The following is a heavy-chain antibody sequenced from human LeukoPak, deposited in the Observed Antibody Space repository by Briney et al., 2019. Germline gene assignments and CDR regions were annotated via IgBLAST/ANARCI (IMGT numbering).Heavy chain of an antibody. D-gene: IGHD5-18*01. CDR1: GFTFSSYA. Sequence: GGSLRLSCAASGFTFSSYAMSWVRQAPGKGLEWVSAISGSGGSTYYADSAKGRFTISRDNSKNTLYLQMNSLRAEDTAVYYCAKDQGRIQLWLQDYWGQGTLVTVSS. J-gene: IGHJ4*02. V-gene: IGHV3-23*01. CDR2: ISGSGGST. CDR3: AKDQGRIQLWLQDY.